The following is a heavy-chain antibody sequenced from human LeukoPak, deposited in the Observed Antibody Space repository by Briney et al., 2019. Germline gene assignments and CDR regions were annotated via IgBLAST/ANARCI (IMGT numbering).Heavy chain of an antibody. CDR3: AAGTLSGGDQDFDY. Sequence: GASVKVSCKASGYTFTSYGISWVRQAPGQGLEWMGWISAYNGNTNYAQKLQGRVTTTTDTSTSTAYMELRSLRSDDTAVYYCAAGTLSGGDQDFDYWGQGTLVTVSS. V-gene: IGHV1-18*01. D-gene: IGHD2-21*01. CDR1: GYTFTSYG. CDR2: ISAYNGNT. J-gene: IGHJ4*02.